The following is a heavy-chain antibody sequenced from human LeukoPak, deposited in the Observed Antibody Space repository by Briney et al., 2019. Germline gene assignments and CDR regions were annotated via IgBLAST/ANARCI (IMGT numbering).Heavy chain of an antibody. J-gene: IGHJ4*02. V-gene: IGHV3-53*01. CDR1: EFTVRSNY. Sequence: GWSLRLSCVASEFTVRSNYMSWVRQAPGKGPEWVSVLHSGGDTYYADSVKGRFTISRDDSKNTLYLQMNSLRAEDTAVYYCARGKVYYYYDYWGQGTLVTVSS. CDR3: ARGKVYYYYDY. CDR2: LHSGGDT. D-gene: IGHD5/OR15-5a*01.